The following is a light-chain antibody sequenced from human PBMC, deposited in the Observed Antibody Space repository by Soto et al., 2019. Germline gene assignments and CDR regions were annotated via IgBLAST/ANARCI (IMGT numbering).Light chain of an antibody. Sequence: EIVLTQSPGTLSLSPGERATLSCRASQSVSNYLVWYQQKPGQAPRLLIYGASSRATGIPDRFSGSGSGTDFTLTISRLEPEDFAVYYCEQFGGSTQTLGQGTKVDIK. J-gene: IGKJ1*01. CDR2: GAS. CDR1: QSVSNY. V-gene: IGKV3-20*01. CDR3: EQFGGSTQT.